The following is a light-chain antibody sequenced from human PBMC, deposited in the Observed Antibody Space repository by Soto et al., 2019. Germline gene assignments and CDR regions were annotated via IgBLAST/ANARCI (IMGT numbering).Light chain of an antibody. CDR1: QSVSSN. Sequence: EMVMTQSPATLSVSSVERATLSCRASQSVSSNLAWYQQKPGQAPRLLIYGASTRATGIPARFSGSGSGTEFTLTISSLQSEDFAVYYCQQYNNWPPTFGQGTKVDIK. CDR2: GAS. CDR3: QQYNNWPPT. J-gene: IGKJ1*01. V-gene: IGKV3-15*01.